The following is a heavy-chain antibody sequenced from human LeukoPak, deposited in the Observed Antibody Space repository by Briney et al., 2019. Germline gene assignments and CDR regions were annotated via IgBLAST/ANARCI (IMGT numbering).Heavy chain of an antibody. Sequence: GGSLRLSCAASGFTFSSYGMHWVRQAPGKGLEWVAVISYDGSNKYYADSVKGRFTISRDNSKNTLYLQMNSLRAEDTAVYYCAKQYTVGATPQAYWGQGTLVTVSS. CDR3: AKQYTVGATPQAY. V-gene: IGHV3-30*18. CDR1: GFTFSSYG. CDR2: ISYDGSNK. D-gene: IGHD1-26*01. J-gene: IGHJ4*02.